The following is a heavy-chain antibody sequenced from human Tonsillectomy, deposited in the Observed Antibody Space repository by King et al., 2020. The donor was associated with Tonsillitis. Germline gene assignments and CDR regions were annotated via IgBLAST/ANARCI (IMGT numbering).Heavy chain of an antibody. J-gene: IGHJ5*02. CDR1: GYTFTSYG. D-gene: IGHD5-24*01. CDR3: ARDRDLRREMAWFDP. CDR2: ISAYNGNT. Sequence: VQLVQSGAEVKKPGASVKVSCKASGYTFTSYGISWVRQAPGQGLEGMGWISAYNGNTNYAQKLQGRVTMTTETSTSTAYMELRSLRSDDTAVYYCARDRDLRREMAWFDPWGQGTLVTVSS. V-gene: IGHV1-18*01.